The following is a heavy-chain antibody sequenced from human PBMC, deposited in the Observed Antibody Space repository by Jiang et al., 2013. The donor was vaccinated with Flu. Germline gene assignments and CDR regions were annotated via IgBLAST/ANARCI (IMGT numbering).Heavy chain of an antibody. CDR3: ARGLSSGSQPFDY. J-gene: IGHJ4*02. CDR2: NHSGST. D-gene: IGHD1-26*01. V-gene: IGHV4-34*01. Sequence: NHSGSTNYNRPSKSRVTISVDTSKNQFSLKLSSVTAADTAVYYCARGLSSGSQPFDYWGQGTLVTVSS.